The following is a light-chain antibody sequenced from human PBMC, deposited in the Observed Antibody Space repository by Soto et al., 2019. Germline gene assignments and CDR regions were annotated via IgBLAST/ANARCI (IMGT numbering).Light chain of an antibody. CDR2: EVT. V-gene: IGLV2-18*02. Sequence: QSVLHQPPSLSGSPGQSVTISCTGTSSDVGKYDRVSWYQQPPGTAPKLIIYEVTNRPSGVPARFSGSRSGNTASLTISGLQAEDEADYYCSSYTSTSRYVFGAGTKVTVL. J-gene: IGLJ1*01. CDR1: SSDVGKYDR. CDR3: SSYTSTSRYV.